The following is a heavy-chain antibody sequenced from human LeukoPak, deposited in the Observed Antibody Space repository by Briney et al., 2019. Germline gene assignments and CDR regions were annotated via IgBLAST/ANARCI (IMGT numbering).Heavy chain of an antibody. D-gene: IGHD3-10*01. CDR2: IYYSGST. J-gene: IGHJ4*02. CDR3: ARGGSGSSIDY. V-gene: IGHV4-31*03. Sequence: SQTLSLTCTVSGGSISSGGYYWSWIRQHPGKGLEWIGYIYYSGSTYYNPSLKSRVTISVDTSKNQFSLKLSSVTAADTAVYYCARGGSGSSIDYWGQGTLVTVSS. CDR1: GGSISSGGYY.